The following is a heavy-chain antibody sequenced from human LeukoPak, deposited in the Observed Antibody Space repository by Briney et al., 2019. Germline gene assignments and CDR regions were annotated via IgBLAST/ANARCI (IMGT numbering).Heavy chain of an antibody. CDR3: ARVAGGEILRLLAY. CDR2: INPNSGGT. J-gene: IGHJ4*02. V-gene: IGHV1-2*02. Sequence: ASVKVSCKASGYTSTDHYMHWVRQAPGQGLEWMGWINPNSGGTNYAQTFQGRVTMTRDTSISTAYMELSSLRSDDTAVYYCARVAGGEILRLLAYWGQGTLVTVSS. CDR1: GYTSTDHY. D-gene: IGHD2-8*02.